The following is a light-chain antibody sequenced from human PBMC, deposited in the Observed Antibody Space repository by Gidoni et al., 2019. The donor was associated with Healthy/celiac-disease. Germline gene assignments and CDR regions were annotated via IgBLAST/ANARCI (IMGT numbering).Light chain of an antibody. V-gene: IGLV2-14*01. J-gene: IGLJ2*01. CDR3: SSYTSSSTLVV. Sequence: QSALTQPAPVSGSPGQSITISCTGTSSDVGGYNYVSWSQQHPGKAPKLMIYEVSNRPSGVSNRFSGSKSGNTASLTISGLQAEDEADYYCSSYTSSSTLVVFGGGTKLTVL. CDR2: EVS. CDR1: SSDVGGYNY.